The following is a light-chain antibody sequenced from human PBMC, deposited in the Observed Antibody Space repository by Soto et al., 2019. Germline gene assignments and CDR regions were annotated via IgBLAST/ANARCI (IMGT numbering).Light chain of an antibody. CDR2: EVS. J-gene: IGKJ5*01. Sequence: VMTQPPLSLSVAPGQPASISCKSSQSLLHITGETFLFWYLQKPGQSPQLLIYEVSTRVSGVPDRFSGSGSGTDFTLEISRVETDDVGIYYCMQSTQLPPTFGQGRRLEIK. V-gene: IGKV2D-29*02. CDR1: QSLLHITGETF. CDR3: MQSTQLPPT.